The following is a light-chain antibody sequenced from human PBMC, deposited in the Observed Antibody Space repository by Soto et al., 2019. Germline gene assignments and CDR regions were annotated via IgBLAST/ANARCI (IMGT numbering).Light chain of an antibody. CDR3: QQSYSTPHT. Sequence: DIQMTQSPSSLSASVGDRVTITCRASQTISSNLNWCRHKPGKAPDLLIYAASSLQSGVPSRFSGSGSGTDFTLTISSLQPEDFATYYCQQSYSTPHTFGQGTRLEIK. V-gene: IGKV1-39*01. CDR2: AAS. CDR1: QTISSN. J-gene: IGKJ5*01.